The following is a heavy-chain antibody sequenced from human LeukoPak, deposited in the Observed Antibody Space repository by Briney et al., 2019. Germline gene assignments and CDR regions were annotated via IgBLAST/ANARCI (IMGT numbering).Heavy chain of an antibody. J-gene: IGHJ4*02. D-gene: IGHD3-10*01. CDR1: GFTFSSYG. V-gene: IGHV3-30*02. Sequence: GGSLRLSCAASGFTFSSYGMHWVRQAPGKGLEWVAFIRYDGSNKYYADSVKGRFTISRDNSKNTLYLQMNSLRAEDTAVYYCAKSDSSLLWFGVLSHFDYWGQGTLVTVSS. CDR2: IRYDGSNK. CDR3: AKSDSSLLWFGVLSHFDY.